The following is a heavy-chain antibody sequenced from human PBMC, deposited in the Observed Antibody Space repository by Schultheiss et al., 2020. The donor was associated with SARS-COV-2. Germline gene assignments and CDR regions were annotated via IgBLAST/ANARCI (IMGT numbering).Heavy chain of an antibody. V-gene: IGHV3-48*02. CDR3: AKDRATTVTLYYYYFGMDV. Sequence: GGSLRLSCAASGFTFSSYSMNWVRQAPGKGLEWVSYISSSSSTIYYADSVKGRFTISRDNAKNSLYLQMNSLRDEDTAVYYCAKDRATTVTLYYYYFGMDVWGQGTTVTVSS. D-gene: IGHD4-11*01. CDR2: ISSSSSTI. CDR1: GFTFSSYS. J-gene: IGHJ6*02.